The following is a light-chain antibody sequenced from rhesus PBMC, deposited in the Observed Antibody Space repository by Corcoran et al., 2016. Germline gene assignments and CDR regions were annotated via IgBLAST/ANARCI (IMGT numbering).Light chain of an antibody. CDR2: AAS. V-gene: IGKV1-43*02. Sequence: DIQMTQSPSSLSASVGDRVTITCRASQGISTYLNWYQQKPGKAPKRLIYAASSLESGVTSRFSGSGSGTDFTLTISSLHPEDFATYYCLQYNSDPPSFGQGTKVEIK. J-gene: IGKJ1*01. CDR1: QGISTY. CDR3: LQYNSDPPS.